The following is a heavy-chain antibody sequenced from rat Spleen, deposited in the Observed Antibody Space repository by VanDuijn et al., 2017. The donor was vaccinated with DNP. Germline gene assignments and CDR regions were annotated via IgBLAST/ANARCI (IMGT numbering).Heavy chain of an antibody. CDR2: ISTSASRT. J-gene: IGHJ2*01. CDR1: GFTFSNYY. Sequence: EVQLVESGGGLVQPGRSLKLSCAASGFTFSNYYMAWVRQAPKKGLEWVATISTSASRTYYPDSVKGRFTISRDNAKSSLYLQMNSLKSEDTATYYCARSLGNSGYYFDYWGQGVMVTVSS. CDR3: ARSLGNSGYYFDY. D-gene: IGHD4-4*01. V-gene: IGHV5-25*01.